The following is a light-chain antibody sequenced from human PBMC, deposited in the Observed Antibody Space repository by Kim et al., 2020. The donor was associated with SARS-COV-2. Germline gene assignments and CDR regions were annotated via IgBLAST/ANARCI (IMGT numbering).Light chain of an antibody. J-gene: IGKJ5*01. CDR2: DAS. Sequence: SLSPGERATLSCRASQSVKTYLAWYQHKPGQSPRLLIHDASNRATGVPPRFSGGGSGTDFTLTISSLEPEDFAVYYCQQRGNWPTFCQGTRLEIK. V-gene: IGKV3-11*01. CDR1: QSVKTY. CDR3: QQRGNWPT.